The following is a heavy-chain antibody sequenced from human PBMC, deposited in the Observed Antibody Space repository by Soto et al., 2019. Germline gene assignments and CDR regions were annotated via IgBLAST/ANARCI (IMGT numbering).Heavy chain of an antibody. CDR3: AQTGTTTAFDI. D-gene: IGHD1-1*01. Sequence: SGTTLVNPTHTLTLTCTFSGFSLSTSGMRVSWIRQPPGKALEWLARIDWDDDKFYSTSLKTRLTISKDTSKNQVVLTMTNMDPVDTATYYCAQTGTTTAFDIWGQGTMVTVSS. CDR2: IDWDDDK. CDR1: GFSLSTSGMR. V-gene: IGHV2-70*04. J-gene: IGHJ3*02.